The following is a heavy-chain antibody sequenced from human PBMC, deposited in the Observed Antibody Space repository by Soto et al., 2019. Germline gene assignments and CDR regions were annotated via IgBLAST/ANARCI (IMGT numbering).Heavy chain of an antibody. J-gene: IGHJ4*02. V-gene: IGHV3-23*01. D-gene: IGHD3-22*01. CDR3: AKAGSGYQYFDY. Sequence: EVQLLESGGGLVQPGGSLRLSCAASGFTFSSYAMSWVRQAPGKGLEWVSAISGSGGSTYYADSVKGRFTISRDNSTNTLYLQMNSLRAEDTAVYYCAKAGSGYQYFDYWGQGTLVTVSS. CDR2: ISGSGGST. CDR1: GFTFSSYA.